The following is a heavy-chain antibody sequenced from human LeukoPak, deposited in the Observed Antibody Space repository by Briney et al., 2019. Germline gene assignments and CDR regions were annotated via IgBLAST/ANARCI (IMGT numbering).Heavy chain of an antibody. CDR1: GFTFSSYS. Sequence: GGSLRLSCAASGFTFSSYSMNWVRQAPGKGLEWVSYISSSSSTIYYADSVKGRFTISRDNAKNSLYLQMNSLRAEDTAVYYCARERGGLGGSGSYSPEYFQHWGQGTLVTVSS. CDR3: ARERGGLGGSGSYSPEYFQH. J-gene: IGHJ1*01. D-gene: IGHD3-10*01. V-gene: IGHV3-48*01. CDR2: ISSSSSTI.